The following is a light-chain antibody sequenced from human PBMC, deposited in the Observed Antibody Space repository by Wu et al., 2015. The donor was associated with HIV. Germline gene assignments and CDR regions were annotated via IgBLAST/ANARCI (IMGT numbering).Light chain of an antibody. J-gene: IGKJ2*01. CDR3: QQYNNWPPYT. CDR1: QTIIRN. Sequence: EVVMTQSPATLSVSPGERATLSCRASQTIIRNLAWYQQKPGQAPRLLIYSASVRAAGIPDRFSGSGSGTEFTLTISSMQSEDFAVYYCQQYNNWPPYTFGQGTKVE. V-gene: IGKV3-15*01. CDR2: SAS.